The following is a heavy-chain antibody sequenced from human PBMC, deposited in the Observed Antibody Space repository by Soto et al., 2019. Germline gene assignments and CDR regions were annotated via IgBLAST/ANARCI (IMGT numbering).Heavy chain of an antibody. CDR2: AHYSGSS. CDR3: ARADHKWLDP. CDR1: GDSIFGYF. Sequence: SETLSLTCTVSGDSIFGYFWSWIRQSPGKGLKWIGYAHYSGSSNYNPSLRSRVSISVDAPKRQVSLKLRSVTAADTAVYYCARADHKWLDPWGQGTLVTVSS. V-gene: IGHV4-59*01. J-gene: IGHJ5*02.